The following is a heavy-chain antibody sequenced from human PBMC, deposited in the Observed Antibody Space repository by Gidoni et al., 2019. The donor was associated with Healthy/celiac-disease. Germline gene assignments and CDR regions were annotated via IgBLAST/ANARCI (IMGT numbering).Heavy chain of an antibody. J-gene: IGHJ4*02. Sequence: QVQLVESGGGVVQPGRSLRLSCAASGFTFSTYGMHWVRQAPGKGLEWVAVISYDGSNKYFADSVKGRFTISRDNSKNTLFLQMNSLRAEDTAVYYCAKGYGGNSAGGFDYWGQGTLVTVSS. CDR3: AKGYGGNSAGGFDY. CDR2: ISYDGSNK. V-gene: IGHV3-30*18. D-gene: IGHD2-21*02. CDR1: GFTFSTYG.